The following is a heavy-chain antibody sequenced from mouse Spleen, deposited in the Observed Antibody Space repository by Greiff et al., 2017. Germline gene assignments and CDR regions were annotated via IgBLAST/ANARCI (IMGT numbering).Heavy chain of an antibody. D-gene: IGHD1-2*01. Sequence: VQLQQSGPELVKPGASVKISCKASGYSFTGYYMNWVKQSPEKSLEWIGEINPSTGGTTYNQKFKAKATLTVDKSSSTAYMQLKSLTSEDSAVYYCARCTTAPDYWGQGTTLTVSS. V-gene: IGHV1-42*01. CDR3: ARCTTAPDY. CDR1: GYSFTGYY. J-gene: IGHJ2*01. CDR2: INPSTGGT.